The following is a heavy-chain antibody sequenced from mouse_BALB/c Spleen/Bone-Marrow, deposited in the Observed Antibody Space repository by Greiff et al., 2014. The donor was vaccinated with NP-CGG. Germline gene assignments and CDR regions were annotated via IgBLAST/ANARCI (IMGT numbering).Heavy chain of an antibody. CDR2: ISSGGGST. CDR1: GFAFSSYD. CDR3: AREVLRDYFDY. Sequence: EVNVVESGGGLVKPGGSLKLSCAASGFAFSSYDMSWVRQTPEKRLEWVAYISSGGGSTYYPDTVKGRFTISSDNAKNTLYLQMSSLKSEDTAMYYCAREVLRDYFDYGGQGTTLTGSS. D-gene: IGHD1-1*01. V-gene: IGHV5-12-1*01. J-gene: IGHJ2*01.